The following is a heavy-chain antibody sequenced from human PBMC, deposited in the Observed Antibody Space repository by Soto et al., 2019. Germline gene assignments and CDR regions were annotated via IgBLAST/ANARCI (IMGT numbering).Heavy chain of an antibody. Sequence: ASVKVSCKASGGTFSSYAISWVRQAPGQGLEWMGGIIPIFGTANYAQKFQGRVTITADESTSTAYMELSSLRSEDTAVYYCAAGGRDCSGGSCYSPYYYYGMDVWGQGTTVTVSS. D-gene: IGHD2-15*01. J-gene: IGHJ6*02. V-gene: IGHV1-69*13. CDR1: GGTFSSYA. CDR2: IIPIFGTA. CDR3: AAGGRDCSGGSCYSPYYYYGMDV.